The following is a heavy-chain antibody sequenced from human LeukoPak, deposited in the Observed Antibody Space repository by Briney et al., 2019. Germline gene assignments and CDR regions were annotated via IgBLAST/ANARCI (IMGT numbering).Heavy chain of an antibody. CDR2: IIPILGIA. Sequence: SVKVSCKASGGTFSSYAISWVRQAPGQGLEWMGRIIPILGIANYAQKFQGRVTITADKSTSTAYMELSSLRSEDTAMYYCARTQSQSGSYRYYFGYWGQGTLVTVSS. CDR1: GGTFSSYA. CDR3: ARTQSQSGSYRYYFGY. V-gene: IGHV1-69*04. J-gene: IGHJ4*02. D-gene: IGHD1-26*01.